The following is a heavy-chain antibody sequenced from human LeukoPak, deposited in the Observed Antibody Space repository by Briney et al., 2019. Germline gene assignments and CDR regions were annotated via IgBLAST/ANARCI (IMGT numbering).Heavy chain of an antibody. CDR1: GFTFSSYE. CDR2: ISSSGSTI. V-gene: IGHV3-48*03. Sequence: GGSLRLSCAASGFTFSSYEMNWVRQAPGKGLEWVSYISSSGSTIYYADSEKGRFTISRDNAKNSLYLQMNSLRAEDTAVYYCARERQQLGYYYGMDVWGQGTTVTVSS. CDR3: ARERQQLGYYYGMDV. J-gene: IGHJ6*02. D-gene: IGHD6-13*01.